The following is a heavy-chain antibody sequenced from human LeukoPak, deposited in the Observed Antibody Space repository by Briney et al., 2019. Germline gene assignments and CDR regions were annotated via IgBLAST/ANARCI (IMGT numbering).Heavy chain of an antibody. D-gene: IGHD2-15*01. Sequence: PSETLSLTCTVSGGSISSVSYYWSWIRQPAGKGLEWIGRIYTSGSTNYNPSLKSRVTISYTSKNQFSLKLNSVTSAATAVYYCARVDGSCSGGSCPSGNWFDPWGQGTLVPVSS. V-gene: IGHV4-61*02. J-gene: IGHJ5*02. CDR2: IYTSGST. CDR1: GGSISSVSYY. CDR3: ARVDGSCSGGSCPSGNWFDP.